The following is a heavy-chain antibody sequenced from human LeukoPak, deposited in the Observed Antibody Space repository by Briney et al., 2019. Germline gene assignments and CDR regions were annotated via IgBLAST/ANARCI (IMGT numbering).Heavy chain of an antibody. CDR1: GFTFSSYA. Sequence: GGSLRLSCAASGFTFSSYAMHWVRQAPGKGLEWVAVISYDGSNKYYADSLKGRFTISRDNSKNAVFLQMSSLRAEDTAVYYCARVYETFSVHYFYGLDVWGQGTTVTVSS. CDR2: ISYDGSNK. CDR3: ARVYETFSVHYFYGLDV. D-gene: IGHD5/OR15-5a*01. V-gene: IGHV3-30-3*01. J-gene: IGHJ6*02.